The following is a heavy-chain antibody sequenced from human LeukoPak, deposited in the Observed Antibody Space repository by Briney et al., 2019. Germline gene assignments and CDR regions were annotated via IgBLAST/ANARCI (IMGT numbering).Heavy chain of an antibody. CDR2: ISYDGSEK. D-gene: IGHD3-10*01. V-gene: IGHV3-30*18. CDR1: GFAFRTYG. Sequence: PGGSLRLSCAASGFAFRTYGMHWVRQAPGKGLEWVAAISYDGSEKHNADSVKGRFTISRDNSKNLLYLEMNSLRAEDTAVYYCAKDRGVTMVRGVYYYYGMDDWGQGTTVTVSS. J-gene: IGHJ6*02. CDR3: AKDRGVTMVRGVYYYYGMDD.